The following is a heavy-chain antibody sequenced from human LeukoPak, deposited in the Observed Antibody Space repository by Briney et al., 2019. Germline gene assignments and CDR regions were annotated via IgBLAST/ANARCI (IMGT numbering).Heavy chain of an antibody. V-gene: IGHV4-34*01. CDR2: INHSGST. D-gene: IGHD4-17*01. J-gene: IGHJ4*02. CDR1: GGSFSGYY. Sequence: SETLSLTCAVYGGSFSGYYWSWIRQPPGKGLEWIGEINHSGSTNYNPSLKSRVTISVDTSKNQFSLKLSSVTAADTAVYYCARDYGDQNDYRGQGTLVTVSS. CDR3: ARDYGDQNDY.